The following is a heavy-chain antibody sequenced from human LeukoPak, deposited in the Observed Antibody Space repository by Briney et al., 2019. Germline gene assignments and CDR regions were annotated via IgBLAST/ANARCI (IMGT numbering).Heavy chain of an antibody. CDR3: AKQLGYCSDGSCYFPY. V-gene: IGHV3-23*01. Sequence: GGSLRLSCAASGFTFSSSAMSWVRQAPGKGLEWVSAISNNGGYTYYADSVQGRFTISRDNSKSTLCLQMISLRAEDTAVYYCAKQLGYCSDGSCYFPYWGQGTLVTVSS. CDR2: ISNNGGYT. J-gene: IGHJ4*02. CDR1: GFTFSSSA. D-gene: IGHD2-15*01.